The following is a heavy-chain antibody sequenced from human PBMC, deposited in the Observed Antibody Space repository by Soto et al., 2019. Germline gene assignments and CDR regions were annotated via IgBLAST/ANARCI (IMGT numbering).Heavy chain of an antibody. D-gene: IGHD1-26*01. CDR2: IIPIFSQT. CDR1: GYNFIIYT. CDR3: ERGGVGAAGGIDV. J-gene: IGHJ6*02. V-gene: IGHV1-69*08. Sequence: QVRMVQSGAEVKKPGSSVKVSCKSSGYNFIIYTITWVRQAPGQGLELMGRIIPIFSQTNYSQKIQGRVTINADRSTSTVDMELSGLTSEDTAVYYCERGGVGAAGGIDVWGQGTTFTVSS.